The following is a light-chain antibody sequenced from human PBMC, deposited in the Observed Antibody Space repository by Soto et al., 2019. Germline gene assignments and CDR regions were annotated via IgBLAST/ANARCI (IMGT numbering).Light chain of an antibody. J-gene: IGKJ1*01. CDR2: AAT. Sequence: DIQMTQSPSSLSASVGDSVTITCRTSQQVDRYLSWYQQIPGRGPKLLIYAATSLVSVFPPRFSGSASGAEVNLSIGRLQLEDCEPYFCQKSSNIPLTFGHGTNVEMK. CDR1: QQVDRY. V-gene: IGKV1-39*01. CDR3: QKSSNIPLT.